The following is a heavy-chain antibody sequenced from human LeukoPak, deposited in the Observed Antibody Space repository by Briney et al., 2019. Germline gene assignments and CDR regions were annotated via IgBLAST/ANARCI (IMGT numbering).Heavy chain of an antibody. J-gene: IGHJ4*02. CDR3: ARDLLRYFDRLLSDSIDY. CDR2: ISYDGSNK. D-gene: IGHD3-9*01. CDR1: GFTFSSYA. Sequence: GGSLRLSCAASGFTFSSYAMHWVRQAPGKGLEWVAVISYDGSNKYYADSVKGRFTISRDNSKNTLYLQMNSLRAEDTAVYYCARDLLRYFDRLLSDSIDYWGQGTLVTVSS. V-gene: IGHV3-30-3*01.